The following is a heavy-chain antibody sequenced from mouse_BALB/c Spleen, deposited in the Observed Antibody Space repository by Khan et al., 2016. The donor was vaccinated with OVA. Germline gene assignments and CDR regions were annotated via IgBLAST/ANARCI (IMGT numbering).Heavy chain of an antibody. D-gene: IGHD6-2*01. V-gene: IGHV9-1*02. J-gene: IGHJ1*01. Sequence: QVQLKQSGPELKKPGETVKISCKASGYTFTNYGMNWVKQAPGKGLKWMGWINTYTGEPTYADDFKGRFAFSLETSASTAYLQINNLKNEDMTTYFCARISSSWYSDVWGAGTTVTVSS. CDR1: GYTFTNYG. CDR2: INTYTGEP. CDR3: ARISSSWYSDV.